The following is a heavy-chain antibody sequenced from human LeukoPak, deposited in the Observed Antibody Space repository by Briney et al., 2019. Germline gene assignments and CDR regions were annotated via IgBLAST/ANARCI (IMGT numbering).Heavy chain of an antibody. CDR3: ARGTTLYDSSGDDFDY. CDR1: GFTFSSYS. Sequence: GGSLRLSCAASGFTFSSYSMSWVRQAPGKGLEWVSSITTSSTYISYADSVKGRFTISRDNAKNSLYLQMNSLRAEDTAVYYCARGTTLYDSSGDDFDYWGQGTLVTVSS. V-gene: IGHV3-21*01. J-gene: IGHJ4*02. CDR2: ITTSSTYI. D-gene: IGHD3-22*01.